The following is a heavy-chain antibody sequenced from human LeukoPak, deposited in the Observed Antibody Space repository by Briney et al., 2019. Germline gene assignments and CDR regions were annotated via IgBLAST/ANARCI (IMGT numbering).Heavy chain of an antibody. CDR3: ARGGWGIFGVAVYYYGMDV. J-gene: IGHJ6*02. D-gene: IGHD3-3*01. CDR1: GGSISSYY. V-gene: IGHV4-59*01. Sequence: SETLSLTCNVSGGSISSYYWSWIRQPPGKGLEWIGYIYYSGSTNYNPSLKSRVTISVDTSKNQFSLKLSSVTAADTAVYYCARGGWGIFGVAVYYYGMDVWGQGTTVTVSS. CDR2: IYYSGST.